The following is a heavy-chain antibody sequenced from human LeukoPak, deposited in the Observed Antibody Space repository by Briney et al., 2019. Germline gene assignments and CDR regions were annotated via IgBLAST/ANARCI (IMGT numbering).Heavy chain of an antibody. CDR2: INPSGGST. Sequence: ASVKVSCKASGYTCTSYYMHWVRQAPGPGLEWMGIINPSGGSTRYVQKFQGRVTMTRDTSTSTVYMELSSLRSEDTAVYYCARGGFSGGSGSSYLNWFDPWGQGTLVTVSS. V-gene: IGHV1-46*01. CDR3: ARGGFSGGSGSSYLNWFDP. D-gene: IGHD3-10*01. J-gene: IGHJ5*02. CDR1: GYTCTSYY.